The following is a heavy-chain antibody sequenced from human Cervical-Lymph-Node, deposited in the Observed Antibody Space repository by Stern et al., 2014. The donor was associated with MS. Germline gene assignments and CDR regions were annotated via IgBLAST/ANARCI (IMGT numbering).Heavy chain of an antibody. J-gene: IGHJ4*02. Sequence: VQLVQSGGEVKQPGSSLKVSCKASGCTFSSNEMRWVRQAPGQGLEWLGGISPLIGTTIYAPQVQGRVPIVADESTNTVNMELRRLRSEDTAVYYCVRDQGGIAASWGQGTLVTVSS. V-gene: IGHV1-69*01. D-gene: IGHD6-13*01. CDR3: VRDQGGIAAS. CDR1: GCTFSSNE. CDR2: ISPLIGTT.